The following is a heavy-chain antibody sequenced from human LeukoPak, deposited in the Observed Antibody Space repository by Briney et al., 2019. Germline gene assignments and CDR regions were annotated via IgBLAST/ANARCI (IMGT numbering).Heavy chain of an antibody. CDR3: ASRGCSGGSCNSDY. CDR1: GGSFSGYY. Sequence: SETLSLTCAVYGGSFSGYYWSWIRQPPGKGLEWIGEINHSGSTNYNPSLKSRVTISVDTSKNQFSLKLSSVTAADTAVYYCASRGCSGGSCNSDYWGQGTLVTVSS. J-gene: IGHJ4*02. D-gene: IGHD2-15*01. CDR2: INHSGST. V-gene: IGHV4-34*01.